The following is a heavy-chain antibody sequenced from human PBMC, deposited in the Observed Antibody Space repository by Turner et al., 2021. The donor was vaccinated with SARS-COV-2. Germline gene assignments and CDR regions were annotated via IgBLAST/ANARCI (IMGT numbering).Heavy chain of an antibody. V-gene: IGHV3-30-3*01. Sequence: QRQLVESGGGVVQPGRSLRLSCAASGFTFSSYAMHWVRQAPGKGLEWVALISDDGSNKYDADSVKGRFTISRDNSKNTLYLQMNSLRAEDTAVYYCARDGGSYFDYWGQGTLVTVSS. CDR3: ARDGGSYFDY. J-gene: IGHJ4*02. CDR2: ISDDGSNK. CDR1: GFTFSSYA. D-gene: IGHD1-26*01.